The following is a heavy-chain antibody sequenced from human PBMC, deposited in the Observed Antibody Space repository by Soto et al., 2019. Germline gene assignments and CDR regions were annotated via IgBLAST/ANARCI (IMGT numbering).Heavy chain of an antibody. CDR1: GFTFSGYT. Sequence: GESLRLSCAASGFTFSGYTMHWVRQAPGKGLEWVAVISYDGNNKYYADSVKGRFTISRDNSKNTLYLQLNSLRAEDTAVYDCARDSNGMDVWGQGTTVTVSS. CDR3: ARDSNGMDV. CDR2: ISYDGNNK. V-gene: IGHV3-30-3*01. J-gene: IGHJ6*02.